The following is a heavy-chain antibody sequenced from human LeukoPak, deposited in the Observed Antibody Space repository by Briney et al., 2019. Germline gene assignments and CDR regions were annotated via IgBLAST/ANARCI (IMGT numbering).Heavy chain of an antibody. J-gene: IGHJ4*02. V-gene: IGHV4-59*08. CDR1: GGSISSYY. CDR3: ARHGSYITSPGFDS. Sequence: SETLSLTCTVSGGSISSYYWSWIRQPPGKGLEWIGYVYNSGTTNYNPSLTSRVTISVGTSKKQFSLNLTSVTAADTAVYYCARHGSYITSPGFDSWGQGTLVTVSS. D-gene: IGHD2-2*02. CDR2: VYNSGTT.